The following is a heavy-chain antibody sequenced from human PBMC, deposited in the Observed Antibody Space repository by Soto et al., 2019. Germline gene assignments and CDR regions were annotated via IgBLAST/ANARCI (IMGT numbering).Heavy chain of an antibody. V-gene: IGHV3-33*01. CDR2: IWYDGSNK. CDR1: GFTFSSYG. D-gene: IGHD3-22*01. Sequence: QVQLVESGGGVVQPGRSLRLSCAASGFTFSSYGMHWVRQAPGKGLAWVSVIWYDGSNKYYADSVKGRFTISRDNSKNTLYRQMNSLRAEDTAVYYCARDLTYYYDSSGYGQWGQGTLVTVSS. J-gene: IGHJ4*02. CDR3: ARDLTYYYDSSGYGQ.